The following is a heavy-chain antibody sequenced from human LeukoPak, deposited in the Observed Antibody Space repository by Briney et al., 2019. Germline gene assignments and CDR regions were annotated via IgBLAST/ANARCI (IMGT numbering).Heavy chain of an antibody. CDR1: GFTFSSYS. J-gene: IGHJ4*02. Sequence: GGSLRLSCAASGFTFSSYSTNWVRQAPGKGLEWVSHITASGTAMFYADSVKGRFTISRDNAKNSLYLQMNSLRDEDTAVYYCASSGSYRFDYWGQGTLVTVSS. V-gene: IGHV3-48*02. CDR3: ASSGSYRFDY. CDR2: ITASGTAM. D-gene: IGHD1-26*01.